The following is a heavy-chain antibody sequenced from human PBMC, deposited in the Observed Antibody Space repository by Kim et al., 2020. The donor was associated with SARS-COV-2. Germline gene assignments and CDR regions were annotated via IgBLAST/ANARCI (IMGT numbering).Heavy chain of an antibody. J-gene: IGHJ6*02. CDR1: GYTLTELS. V-gene: IGHV1-24*01. CDR2: FDPEDGET. D-gene: IGHD6-19*01. CDR3: ATDKKLSKYSSGWYYYYYGMDV. Sequence: ASVKVSCKVSGYTLTELSMHWVRQAPGKGLEWMGGFDPEDGETIYAQKFQGRVTMTEDTSTDTAYMELSSLRSEDTAVYYCATDKKLSKYSSGWYYYYYGMDVWGQGTTVTVSS.